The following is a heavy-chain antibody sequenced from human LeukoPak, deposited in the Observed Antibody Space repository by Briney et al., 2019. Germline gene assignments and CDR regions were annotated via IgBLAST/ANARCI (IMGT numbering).Heavy chain of an antibody. CDR3: ARTPVKRGYHYDYYFDY. Sequence: GVSLRLSCTASGFSFSDYYMIGIRQAPGKGLEWVSYISGSSSYTNYAYSVKGRFSISRDNAKKSLYLQMNSLRDEATAVYFCARTPVKRGYHYDYYFDYWGQGTLVTVSP. CDR1: GFSFSDYY. V-gene: IGHV3-11*03. D-gene: IGHD5-18*01. J-gene: IGHJ4*02. CDR2: ISGSSSYT.